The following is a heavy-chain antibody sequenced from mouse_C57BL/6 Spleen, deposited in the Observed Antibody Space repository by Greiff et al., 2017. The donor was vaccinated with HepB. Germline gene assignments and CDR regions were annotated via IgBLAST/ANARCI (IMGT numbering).Heavy chain of an antibody. CDR2: IDPSDSYT. V-gene: IGHV1-69*01. D-gene: IGHD1-1*01. J-gene: IGHJ1*03. Sequence: QVQLQQPGAELVMPGASVKLSCKASGYTFTSYWMHWVKQRPGQGLEWIGEIDPSDSYTNYNQKLKGKSTLTVDKSSSPAYMQLSSLPSEDSAVYYCARGKPTYYGCSGWYFDVWGTGTTVTVSS. CDR1: GYTFTSYW. CDR3: ARGKPTYYGCSGWYFDV.